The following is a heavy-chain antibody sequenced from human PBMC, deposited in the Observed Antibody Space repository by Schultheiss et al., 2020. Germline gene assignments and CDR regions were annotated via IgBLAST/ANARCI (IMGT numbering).Heavy chain of an antibody. CDR1: GYPFNDYY. Sequence: ASVKVSCKASGYPFNDYYIHWVRQAPGQGLEWMGWINPNSGGTNYAQKLQGRVTMTRDTSITTAYMELSRLRSDDTAVYYCARDKGDMVTATINWFDPWGQGTLVTVSS. CDR3: ARDKGDMVTATINWFDP. J-gene: IGHJ5*02. D-gene: IGHD2-21*02. CDR2: INPNSGGT. V-gene: IGHV1-2*02.